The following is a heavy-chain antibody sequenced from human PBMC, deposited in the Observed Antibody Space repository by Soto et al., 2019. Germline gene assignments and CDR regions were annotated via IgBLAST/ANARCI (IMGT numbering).Heavy chain of an antibody. Sequence: PGESLKISCKGSGYSFTSYWISWVRQMPGKGLEWMGRIDPSDSYTNYSPSFQGHVTISADKSISTAYLQWSSLKASDTAMYYCAKVAGDPGIAAAPGAVGYYGMDVWGQGTTVTVSS. V-gene: IGHV5-10-1*01. CDR3: AKVAGDPGIAAAPGAVGYYGMDV. CDR2: IDPSDSYT. J-gene: IGHJ6*02. D-gene: IGHD6-13*01. CDR1: GYSFTSYW.